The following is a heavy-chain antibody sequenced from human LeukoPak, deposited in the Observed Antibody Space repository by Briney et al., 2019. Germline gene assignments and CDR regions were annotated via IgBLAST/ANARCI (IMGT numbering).Heavy chain of an antibody. CDR1: GYTFSGYY. V-gene: IGHV1-46*01. J-gene: IGHJ4*02. CDR2: INSGDGGR. Sequence: ASVKVSCKASGYTFSGYYMHWVRQAPGQGLEWMGAINSGDGGRTLPQKFQGRITLTRDTSTNTVYMELSSLRSEDTAIYYCAREWGPGSSWYFDFWGQGTVVTVSS. CDR3: AREWGPGSSWYFDF. D-gene: IGHD3-10*01.